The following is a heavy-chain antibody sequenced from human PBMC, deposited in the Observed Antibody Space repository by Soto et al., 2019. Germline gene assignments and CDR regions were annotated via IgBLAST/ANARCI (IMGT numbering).Heavy chain of an antibody. Sequence: PSQTLSLTCAISVDSVSSNSAAWNWIRQSPSRGLEWLGRTYYRSKWYNDYAVSVKSRITINPDTSKNQFSLQLNSVTPEDTAVYYCARLYSSGWYSRYYYYGMDVWGQGTTVTVSS. CDR3: ARLYSSGWYSRYYYYGMDV. D-gene: IGHD6-19*01. CDR1: VDSVSSNSAA. V-gene: IGHV6-1*01. CDR2: TYYRSKWYN. J-gene: IGHJ6*02.